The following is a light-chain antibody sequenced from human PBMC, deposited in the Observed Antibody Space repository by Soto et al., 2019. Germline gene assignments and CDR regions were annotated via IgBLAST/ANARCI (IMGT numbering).Light chain of an antibody. Sequence: QSALTQPASVSGSPGQSITISCTGTSSDVGNYNLVSWYQHHPGNAPKLMIYEVTKRPSGLSNRFSGSKSGNTASLTISGLQAEDEADHYCCSYAGSSTLVFGGGTKVTVL. CDR1: SSDVGNYNL. CDR2: EVT. J-gene: IGLJ2*01. CDR3: CSYAGSSTLV. V-gene: IGLV2-23*02.